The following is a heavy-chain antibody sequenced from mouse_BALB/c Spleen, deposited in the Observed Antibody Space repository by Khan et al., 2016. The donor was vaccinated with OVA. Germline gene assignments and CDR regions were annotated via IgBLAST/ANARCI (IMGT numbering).Heavy chain of an antibody. CDR1: GYTFTDFT. CDR3: TRGGGGNRFAY. V-gene: IGHV1S137*01. Sequence: QVQLKQSGAELVRPGVSVKISCKGSGYTFTDFTMHWVKQSHAMSLEWIGVISTYYGDATYNQKFKDKATMTVDKSSSTAYMELARLTSEESAMYYCTRGGGGNRFAYWGQGTLVTVSA. CDR2: ISTYYGDA. J-gene: IGHJ3*01.